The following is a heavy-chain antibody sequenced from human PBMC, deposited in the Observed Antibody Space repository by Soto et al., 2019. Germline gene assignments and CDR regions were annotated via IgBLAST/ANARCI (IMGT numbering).Heavy chain of an antibody. J-gene: IGHJ6*02. CDR3: ASSIVVVPAASRYYYYGMDV. D-gene: IGHD2-2*01. CDR1: CGSISSSNW. CDR2: IYHSGST. V-gene: IGHV4-4*02. Sequence: SETLSLTCAVSCGSISSSNWWSWVRQPPGKGLEWIGEIYHSGSTNYNPSLKSRVTISVDKSKNQFSLKLSSVTAADTAVYYCASSIVVVPAASRYYYYGMDVWGQGTTVTVSS.